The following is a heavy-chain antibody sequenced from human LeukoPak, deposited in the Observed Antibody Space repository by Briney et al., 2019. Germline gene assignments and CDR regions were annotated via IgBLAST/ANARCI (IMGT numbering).Heavy chain of an antibody. J-gene: IGHJ4*02. CDR2: IDYSGTNT. CDR3: AKDARRTSGWYYFDY. D-gene: IGHD6-19*01. Sequence: GGSLRLSCAASGFSFSSQAMGWVRQAPGKGLEWVSGIDYSGTNTDYADSVRGRFTISRDNSKKTLYLQINSLRAEDTAVYYCAKDARRTSGWYYFDYWVRGSLVTVSS. CDR1: GFSFSSQA. V-gene: IGHV3-23*01.